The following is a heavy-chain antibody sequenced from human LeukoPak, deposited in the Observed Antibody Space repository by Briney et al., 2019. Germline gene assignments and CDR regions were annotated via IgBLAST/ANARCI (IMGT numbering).Heavy chain of an antibody. V-gene: IGHV3-74*01. CDR2: IASDGSST. J-gene: IGHJ4*02. D-gene: IGHD4-23*01. CDR1: GFTFSSYW. CDR3: ARGRPHGNDY. Sequence: GGSLRLSCAASGFTFSSYWVNWVRQAPGKGLVWVSRIASDGSSTTYADSVKGRFSISRDDAKNTLYLQMNSLRVEDTAVYYCARGRPHGNDYWGQGTLVTVSS.